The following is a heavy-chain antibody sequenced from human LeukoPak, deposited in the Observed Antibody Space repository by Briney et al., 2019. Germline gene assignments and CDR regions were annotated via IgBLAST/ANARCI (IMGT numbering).Heavy chain of an antibody. CDR1: GFTFSDYY. CDR2: ISSSGSTI. V-gene: IGHV3-11*04. D-gene: IGHD3-3*01. J-gene: IGHJ3*02. CDR3: ARSLTRFLEWPRPYAFDI. Sequence: PGGSLRLSCAASGFTFSDYYMSWIRQAPGKGLEWVSYISSSGSTIYYADSVKGRFTISRDNAKNSLYLQMNSLRAEDTAVYYCARSLTRFLEWPRPYAFDIWGQGTMVTVSS.